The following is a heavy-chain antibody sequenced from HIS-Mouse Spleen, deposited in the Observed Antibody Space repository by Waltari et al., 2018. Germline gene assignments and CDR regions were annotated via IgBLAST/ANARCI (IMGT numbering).Heavy chain of an antibody. CDR3: AREIPYSSSWYDWYFDL. CDR2: IHYSGST. V-gene: IGHV4-39*07. J-gene: IGHJ2*01. Sequence: QLQLQESGPGLVKPSETLSLTCTVPGGSISSSSYCWGWVRQPPGKGLEWIGGIHYSGSTYYNPALKSRVTISVDTSKNQFSLKLSSVTAADTAVYYCAREIPYSSSWYDWYFDLWGRGTLVTVSS. D-gene: IGHD6-13*01. CDR1: GGSISSSSYC.